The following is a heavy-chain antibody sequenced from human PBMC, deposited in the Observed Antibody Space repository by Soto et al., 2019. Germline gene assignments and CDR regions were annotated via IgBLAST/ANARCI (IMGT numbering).Heavy chain of an antibody. V-gene: IGHV3-23*01. Sequence: EVQLLESGGGLVQPGGSLRLSCAASGFTFSNYAMSWVRQAPRKGLEWISAINGNGGSTDYADSVKGRFTISRDNSKNTLYLQMSSLRAEDTALYYCARTPYDYFYYYALDVWGQGTTVTVS. CDR1: GFTFSNYA. J-gene: IGHJ6*02. CDR3: ARTPYDYFYYYALDV. CDR2: INGNGGST.